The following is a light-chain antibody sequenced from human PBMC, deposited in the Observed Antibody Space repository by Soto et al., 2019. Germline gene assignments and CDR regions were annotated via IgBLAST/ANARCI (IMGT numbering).Light chain of an antibody. CDR1: QSVSSSY. CDR2: GAS. CDR3: QQYGSSGFT. Sequence: EIVLTQSPGTMSLSPGERATLSCRASQSVSSSYLAWYQQKPGQAPRLLIYGASIRATGIPDRFSGSGSGTDFTLSISRLEREDFAVYYCQQYGSSGFTFGAGTKVDIK. V-gene: IGKV3-20*01. J-gene: IGKJ3*01.